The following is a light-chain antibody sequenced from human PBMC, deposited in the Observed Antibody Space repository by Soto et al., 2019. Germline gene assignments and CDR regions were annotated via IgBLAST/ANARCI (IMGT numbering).Light chain of an antibody. J-gene: IGLJ3*02. CDR2: EVS. CDR3: SSYTTSSTLV. V-gene: IGLV2-14*01. Sequence: QSVLTQPASVSGTPGQSITISCTGTSSDVGSYHYVSWYQQYPGKAPKLMIYEVSNWPSGVSNRFSGSKSGNTASLTISGLQAEDEAYYYCSSYTTSSTLVFGGGTKLTVL. CDR1: SSDVGSYHY.